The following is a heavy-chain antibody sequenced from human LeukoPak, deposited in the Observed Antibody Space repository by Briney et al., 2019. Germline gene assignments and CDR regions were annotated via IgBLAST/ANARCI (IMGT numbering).Heavy chain of an antibody. CDR1: GFSLSSYG. J-gene: IGHJ4*02. Sequence: GGSLRLSCAASGFSLSSYGMSWVRQAPGKGLEWVAVISYDGSNKYYADSVKGRFTISRDNSKNTLYLQMNSLRAEDTAVYYCARDFFPTTVTPYFDYWGQGTLVTASS. D-gene: IGHD4-17*01. V-gene: IGHV3-30*03. CDR3: ARDFFPTTVTPYFDY. CDR2: ISYDGSNK.